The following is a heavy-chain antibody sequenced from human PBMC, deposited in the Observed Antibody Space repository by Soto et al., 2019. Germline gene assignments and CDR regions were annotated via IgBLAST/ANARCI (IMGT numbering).Heavy chain of an antibody. CDR3: ARTVGYYDSSGYYRSEYFQH. D-gene: IGHD3-22*01. Sequence: SVKVSCKASGGTFSSYAISWVRQAPGQGLEWMGGIIPIFGTANYAQKFQGRVTITADESTSTAYMELSSLRSEDTAVYYCARTVGYYDSSGYYRSEYFQHWGQGTLVTVSS. V-gene: IGHV1-69*13. CDR1: GGTFSSYA. J-gene: IGHJ1*01. CDR2: IIPIFGTA.